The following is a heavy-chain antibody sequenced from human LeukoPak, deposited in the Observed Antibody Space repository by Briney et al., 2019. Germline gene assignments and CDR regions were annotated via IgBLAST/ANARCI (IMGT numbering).Heavy chain of an antibody. CDR3: ARLALNYYDSSGYYELVSPFDY. CDR2: IKQDGSEK. Sequence: PGGSLRLSCAASGFTFSSYWMSWVRQAPGKGLEWVANIKQDGSEKYYVDSVKGRFTISRDNAKNSLYLQMNSLRAEDTAVYYCARLALNYYDSSGYYELVSPFDYWGQGTLVTVSS. CDR1: GFTFSSYW. J-gene: IGHJ4*02. D-gene: IGHD3-22*01. V-gene: IGHV3-7*01.